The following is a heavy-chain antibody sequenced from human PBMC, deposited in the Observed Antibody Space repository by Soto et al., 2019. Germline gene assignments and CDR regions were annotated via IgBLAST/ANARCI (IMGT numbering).Heavy chain of an antibody. J-gene: IGHJ5*02. CDR2: IYYSGST. D-gene: IGHD2-2*01. CDR3: AREGGRKVVVPPTRSSWFDP. V-gene: IGHV4-31*03. Sequence: TLSLTCTVSGGSISSGGYYWSWIRQHPGKGLEWIGYIYYSGSTYYNPSLKSRVTISVDTSKNQFSLKLSSVTAADTAVYYCAREGGRKVVVPPTRSSWFDPWGQGTLVTVSS. CDR1: GGSISSGGYY.